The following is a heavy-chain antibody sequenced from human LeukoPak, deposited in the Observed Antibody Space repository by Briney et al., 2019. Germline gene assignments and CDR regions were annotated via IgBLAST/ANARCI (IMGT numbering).Heavy chain of an antibody. CDR2: ISYDGSNK. D-gene: IGHD1-26*01. CDR3: ARDHGRRIVGETGVFDY. V-gene: IGHV3-30*04. J-gene: IGHJ4*02. CDR1: GFTFSSYA. Sequence: GGSLRLSCAASGFTFSSYAMHWVRQAPGKGLEWVAVISYDGSNKYYADSVKGRFTISRDNSKNTLYLQMNSLRAEDTAVYYCARDHGRRIVGETGVFDYWGQGTLVTVSS.